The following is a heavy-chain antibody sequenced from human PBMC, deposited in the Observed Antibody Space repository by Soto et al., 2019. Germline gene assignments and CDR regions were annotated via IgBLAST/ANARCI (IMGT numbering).Heavy chain of an antibody. V-gene: IGHV1-18*04. D-gene: IGHD3-16*02. Sequence: ASVKVSCKASGYSFISYGIGWVRQAPGQGLERMGWITVNSGNTNYPQKYQGRVTMTTDTSTSTAYMELSSLRSEDTAVYFCARGDYVWGSYRYTGFDYWGQGTLVTVSS. CDR2: ITVNSGNT. CDR3: ARGDYVWGSYRYTGFDY. CDR1: GYSFISYG. J-gene: IGHJ4*02.